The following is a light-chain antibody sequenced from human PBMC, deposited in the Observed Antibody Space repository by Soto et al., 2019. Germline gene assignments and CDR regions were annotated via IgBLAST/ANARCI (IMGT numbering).Light chain of an antibody. J-gene: IGKJ1*01. CDR1: QSITNY. Sequence: DIQMTQSPSSLSASLGDRVTITCRASQSITNYLNWYQQKPGKAPKHLSYGASSLQRRVPSRFSGTGSGTDFTLTISSLQPEDFATCYCQQSYNTPRTFGQGTKVEIK. CDR2: GAS. V-gene: IGKV1-39*01. CDR3: QQSYNTPRT.